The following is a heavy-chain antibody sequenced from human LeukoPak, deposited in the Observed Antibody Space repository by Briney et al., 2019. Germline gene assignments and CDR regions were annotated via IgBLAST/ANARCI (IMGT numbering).Heavy chain of an antibody. CDR3: ARDHLHDFWTFQFDP. Sequence: ASVKVSCKASGYPFTGYFLHWVRQAPGQGLEWMGWLNPTTGGTNYTQKFQGRLTMTRDTSISTACMELSGLRSDDTAVYYCARDHLHDFWTFQFDPWGQGTLVTVSS. V-gene: IGHV1-2*02. J-gene: IGHJ5*02. D-gene: IGHD3-3*01. CDR2: LNPTTGGT. CDR1: GYPFTGYF.